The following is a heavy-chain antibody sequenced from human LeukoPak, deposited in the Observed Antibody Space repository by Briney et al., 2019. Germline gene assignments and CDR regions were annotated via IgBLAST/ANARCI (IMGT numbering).Heavy chain of an antibody. Sequence: GASVKVSCKASGYTLTSYDINWVRQAPGQGLEWVGWISAYNGNTNYAQKLQGRVSMTTDTSTSTAYMELRSLTSDDTAVYFCARVGQNYYGSLFDYWGQGTLVTVSS. CDR3: ARVGQNYYGSLFDY. J-gene: IGHJ4*02. V-gene: IGHV1-18*01. CDR1: GYTLTSYD. D-gene: IGHD3-10*01. CDR2: ISAYNGNT.